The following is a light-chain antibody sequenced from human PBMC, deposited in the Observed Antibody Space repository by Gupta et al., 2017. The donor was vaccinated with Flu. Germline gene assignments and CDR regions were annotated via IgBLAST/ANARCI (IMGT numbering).Light chain of an antibody. J-gene: IGKJ1*01. CDR3: QQTYTAPGT. CDR1: QSISRY. CDR2: GAS. Sequence: SPSSLSASVGDRVTISCRASQSISRYLHWFQQKPGKAPKLLIYGASSLQGGVSSRFSGSGSGTDFTLTISALQPEDFATYYCQQTYTAPGTFGQGTRVEI. V-gene: IGKV1-39*01.